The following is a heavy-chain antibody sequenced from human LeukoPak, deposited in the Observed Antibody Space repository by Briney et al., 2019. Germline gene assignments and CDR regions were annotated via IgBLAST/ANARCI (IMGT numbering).Heavy chain of an antibody. CDR2: ISAYNGNT. J-gene: IGHJ4*02. CDR1: GYTFTSYG. Sequence: ASVKVSCKASGYTFTSYGISWVRQAPGQGLEWMGWISAYNGNTNYAQKLQGRVTMTTDTSTSTAYMELRSLRSDDTAVYYCARVFERLGYCTNGVCYSLYYFDYWGQGTLVTVSS. V-gene: IGHV1-18*01. CDR3: ARVFERLGYCTNGVCYSLYYFDY. D-gene: IGHD2-8*01.